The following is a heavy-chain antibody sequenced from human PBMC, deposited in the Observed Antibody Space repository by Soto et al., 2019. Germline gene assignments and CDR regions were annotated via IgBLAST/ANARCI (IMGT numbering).Heavy chain of an antibody. CDR1: VYSFTSYW. J-gene: IGHJ4*02. V-gene: IGHV5-51*01. CDR3: ARQRYYDSSGYYPYYFDY. CDR2: IYPGDSDT. D-gene: IGHD3-22*01. Sequence: GESLKISCKGSVYSFTSYWIGWVRQMPGKGLEWMGIIYPGDSDTRYSPSFQGQVTISADKSISTAYLQWSSLKASDTAMYYCARQRYYDSSGYYPYYFDYWGQGTLVTVSS.